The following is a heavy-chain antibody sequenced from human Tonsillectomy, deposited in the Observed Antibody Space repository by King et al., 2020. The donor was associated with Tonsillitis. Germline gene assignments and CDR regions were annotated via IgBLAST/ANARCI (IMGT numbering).Heavy chain of an antibody. D-gene: IGHD1-26*01. CDR3: AKGWRADPLDY. CDR1: GFTFSSYA. CDR2: ISGSGGST. V-gene: IGHV3-23*04. J-gene: IGHJ4*02. Sequence: VQLVESGGGLGQPGGSLRLSCAASGFTFSSYAMNWVRQAPGKGLEWVSTISGSGGSTYYADSVKGRFTVSRDNSKNTLYLQMNSLRAEDTAVYYCAKGWRADPLDYWGQGTLVTVSS.